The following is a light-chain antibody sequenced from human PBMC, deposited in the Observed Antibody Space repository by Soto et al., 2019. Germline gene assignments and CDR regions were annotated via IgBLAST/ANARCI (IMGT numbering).Light chain of an antibody. CDR1: QSLLYSSNNKNS. V-gene: IGKV4-1*01. J-gene: IGKJ2*01. CDR2: WAP. Sequence: DIVMTQSPDSLAVSLGERATFNCKSSQSLLYSSNNKNSLAWYQQKPGQPPNLLIYWAPTRESGVPDRFSGRGSGTDFTLTISSLQAEDVAIYYCQQYYTTPYSFGQGTKLEIK. CDR3: QQYYTTPYS.